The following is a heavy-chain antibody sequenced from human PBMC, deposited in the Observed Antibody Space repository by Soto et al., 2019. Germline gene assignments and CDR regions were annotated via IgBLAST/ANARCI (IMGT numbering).Heavy chain of an antibody. V-gene: IGHV4-34*01. CDR3: ARGWVVTDINLDY. J-gene: IGHJ4*02. CDR2: INHSGST. Sequence: SETLSLTCAVYGGSFSGYYWSWIRQPPGKGLEWIGEINHSGSTNYNPSLKSRVTISVDTSKNQFSPKLSSVTAADTAVYYCARGWVVTDINLDYWGQATLVTVSS. CDR1: GGSFSGYY. D-gene: IGHD2-21*02.